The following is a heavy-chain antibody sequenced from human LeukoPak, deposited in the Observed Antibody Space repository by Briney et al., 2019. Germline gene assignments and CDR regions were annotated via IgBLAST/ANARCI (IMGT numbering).Heavy chain of an antibody. V-gene: IGHV4-59*01. D-gene: IGHD1-26*01. Sequence: SETLSLTCTVSGVSFSSYYWSWIRQPPGKGLEWIGYIYYSGSTNYNPSLKSRVTISVDTSKNQFSLKLSSVTAADTAVYYCAKNTWELLQWGQGTLVTVSS. CDR1: GVSFSSYY. J-gene: IGHJ4*02. CDR3: AKNTWELLQ. CDR2: IYYSGST.